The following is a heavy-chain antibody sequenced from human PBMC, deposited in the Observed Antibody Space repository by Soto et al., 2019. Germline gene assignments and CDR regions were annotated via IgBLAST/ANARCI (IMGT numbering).Heavy chain of an antibody. Sequence: SETLSLTCSVSGGSISSYYWSWIRQPPGKGLEWIGYIYYSGSTNYNPSLKSRDSISVDTSKNQFSLKLSSVTAADTAVYYCTRDRSPYYHSTRDVFDICGQGTMLTPSS. CDR1: GGSISSYY. CDR2: IYYSGST. J-gene: IGHJ3*02. CDR3: TRDRSPYYHSTRDVFDI. D-gene: IGHD3-22*01. V-gene: IGHV4-59*01.